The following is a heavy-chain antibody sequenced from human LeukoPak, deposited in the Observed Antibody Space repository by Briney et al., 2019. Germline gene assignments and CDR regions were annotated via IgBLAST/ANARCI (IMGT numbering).Heavy chain of an antibody. Sequence: GGSLRLSRAASGFTFSSYAMHWVRQAPGKGLEWVAVISYDGSNKYYADSVKGRFTISRDNSKNTLYLQMNSQRAEDTAVYYCARDLYGVEYYDILTGYSGLDYWGQGTLVTVSS. D-gene: IGHD3-9*01. V-gene: IGHV3-30-3*01. CDR2: ISYDGSNK. CDR1: GFTFSSYA. J-gene: IGHJ4*02. CDR3: ARDLYGVEYYDILTGYSGLDY.